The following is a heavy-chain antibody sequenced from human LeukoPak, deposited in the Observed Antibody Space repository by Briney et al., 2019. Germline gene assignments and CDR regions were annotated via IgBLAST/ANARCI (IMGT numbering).Heavy chain of an antibody. J-gene: IGHJ4*02. D-gene: IGHD6-13*01. CDR2: IYYSGST. V-gene: IGHV4-31*03. Sequence: SQTLSLTCTVSGGSISSGGYYWSWIRQHPGKGLERIGYIYYSGSTYYNPSLKSRVTISVDTSKNQFSLKLSSVTAADTAVYYCARATPEGPGIAAAGTFDYWGQGTLVTVSS. CDR3: ARATPEGPGIAAAGTFDY. CDR1: GGSISSGGYY.